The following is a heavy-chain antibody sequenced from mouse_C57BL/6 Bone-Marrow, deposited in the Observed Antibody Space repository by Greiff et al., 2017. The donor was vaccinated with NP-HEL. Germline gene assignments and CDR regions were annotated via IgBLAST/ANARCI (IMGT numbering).Heavy chain of an antibody. Sequence: EVMLVESEGGLVQPGSSMKLSCTASGFTFSDYYMAWVRQVPEKGLEWVANINYDGSSTYYLDSLKSRFIISRDNAKNILYLQRSSLKSEDTATYYCARDDGYYFFFDYWGQGTTLTVSS. J-gene: IGHJ2*01. V-gene: IGHV5-16*01. D-gene: IGHD2-3*01. CDR2: INYDGSST. CDR3: ARDDGYYFFFDY. CDR1: GFTFSDYY.